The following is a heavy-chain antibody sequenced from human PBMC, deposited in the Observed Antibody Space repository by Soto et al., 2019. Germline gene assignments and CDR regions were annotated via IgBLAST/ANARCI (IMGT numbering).Heavy chain of an antibody. J-gene: IGHJ4*02. Sequence: QVQLQESGPGLVKPSQTLSLTCTVSGVSISSGDYYWSWIRQPPGKGLEWIGYIYYSGSTYYNPSPRSRVTISVDTSKNQFSLKLSSVTAADTAVYYCARTASSSLLDYWGQGTLVTVSS. CDR2: IYYSGST. V-gene: IGHV4-30-4*01. CDR3: ARTASSSLLDY. D-gene: IGHD6-13*01. CDR1: GVSISSGDYY.